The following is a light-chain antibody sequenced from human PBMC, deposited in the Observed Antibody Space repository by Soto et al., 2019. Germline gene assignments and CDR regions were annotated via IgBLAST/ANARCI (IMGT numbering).Light chain of an antibody. Sequence: VLTQPASVSGSPGQSITISCTGTNSDVGGYNYVSWYQQHPGKVPKLMIYEVGNRPSGVSNRFSGSKSGNTASLTISGLQAEDEADYYCSSFTSTSTYVFGTGTKVTVL. CDR2: EVG. CDR1: NSDVGGYNY. V-gene: IGLV2-14*01. J-gene: IGLJ1*01. CDR3: SSFTSTSTYV.